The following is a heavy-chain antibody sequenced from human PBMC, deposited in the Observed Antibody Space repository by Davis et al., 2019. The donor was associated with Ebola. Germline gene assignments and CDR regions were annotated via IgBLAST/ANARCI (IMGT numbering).Heavy chain of an antibody. CDR3: AKDSYSSSWYRGWFDP. J-gene: IGHJ5*02. CDR1: GFTFDDYA. D-gene: IGHD6-13*01. Sequence: GGSLRLSCAASGFTFDDYAMHWVRQAPGKGLEWVSGISWNSGSIGYADSVKGRFTISRDNAKNSLYLQMNSLRAEDTALHYCAKDSYSSSWYRGWFDPWGQGTLVTVSS. V-gene: IGHV3-9*01. CDR2: ISWNSGSI.